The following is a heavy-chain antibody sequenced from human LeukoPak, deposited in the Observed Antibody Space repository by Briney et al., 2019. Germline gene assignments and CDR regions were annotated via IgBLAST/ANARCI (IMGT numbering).Heavy chain of an antibody. J-gene: IGHJ4*02. Sequence: PGGSLRLSCAASGFTFSDYAMHWVRQAPGKGLEYVSAICNNGGSTYYANSEKARFTISRDNSKNTLYLQRGSLRIEDMAVYFCARGPYSTSWFPLDYWGQGTLVTVSS. D-gene: IGHD6-13*01. CDR1: GFTFSDYA. V-gene: IGHV3-64*01. CDR2: ICNNGGST. CDR3: ARGPYSTSWFPLDY.